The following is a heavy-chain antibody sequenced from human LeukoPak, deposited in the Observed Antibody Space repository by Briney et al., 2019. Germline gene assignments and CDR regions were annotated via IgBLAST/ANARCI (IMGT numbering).Heavy chain of an antibody. V-gene: IGHV1-18*01. D-gene: IGHD2-2*01. CDR1: GYTFTSYG. CDR3: ARSRRVINIVVVPAAYRNWFDP. J-gene: IGHJ5*02. CDR2: ISAYNGNT. Sequence: ASVKVSCKASGYTFTSYGISWVRQAPGQGLEWMGWISAYNGNTNYAQKLQGRVTMTTDTSTSTAYMELRSLRSDDTAVYYCARSRRVINIVVVPAAYRNWFDPWGQGTLVTVSS.